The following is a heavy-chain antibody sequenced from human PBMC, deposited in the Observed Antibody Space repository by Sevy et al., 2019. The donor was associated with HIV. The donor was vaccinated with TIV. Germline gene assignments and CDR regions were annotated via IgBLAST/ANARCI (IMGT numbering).Heavy chain of an antibody. Sequence: ASVKVSCKASGFTFTSSAVQWVRQARGQRLEWIGWIVVGSGNTNYAQKFQERVTITRDMSTSTAYMELSSLRSEDTAVYYCAADRVVAAGIGAFDIWGQGTMVTVSS. CDR1: GFTFTSSA. CDR3: AADRVVAAGIGAFDI. V-gene: IGHV1-58*01. J-gene: IGHJ3*02. CDR2: IVVGSGNT. D-gene: IGHD6-13*01.